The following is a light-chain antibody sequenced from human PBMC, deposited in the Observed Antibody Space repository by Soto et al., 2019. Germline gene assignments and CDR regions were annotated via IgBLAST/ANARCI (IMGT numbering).Light chain of an antibody. Sequence: EIVMTQSPAKLSVSPWGIATLSCRASQSVSNDLAWYQQKPGQAPRLLTYGASTRATGTPARFSASGSGTEVTLTISSLQSEDFAVDYCQQYNNWPGTFGQGTKVDIK. CDR1: QSVSND. J-gene: IGKJ1*01. CDR2: GAS. V-gene: IGKV3-15*01. CDR3: QQYNNWPGT.